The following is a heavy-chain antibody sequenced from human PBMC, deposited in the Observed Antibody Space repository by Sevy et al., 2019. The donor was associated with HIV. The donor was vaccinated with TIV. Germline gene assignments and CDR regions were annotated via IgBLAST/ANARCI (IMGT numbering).Heavy chain of an antibody. D-gene: IGHD5-12*01. J-gene: IGHJ4*02. CDR3: TRALATVLTPEYYFDF. V-gene: IGHV3-49*03. CDR2: ISRNSYAAYGGTT. CDR1: GFTFDDYA. Sequence: GGSLRLSCTASGFTFDDYAMSWFRQAPEKGLEWVAFISRNSYAAYGGTTEYAASVKGRFTISRDDSKSIAYLQMNSLKTEDTAVYYCTRALATVLTPEYYFDFWGQGTLVTVSS.